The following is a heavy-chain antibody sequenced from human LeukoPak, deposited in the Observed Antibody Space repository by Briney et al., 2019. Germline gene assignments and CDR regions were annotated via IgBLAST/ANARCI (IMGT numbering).Heavy chain of an antibody. CDR1: GFIASSNY. CDR3: ATGGRSGVALEQ. J-gene: IGHJ4*02. Sequence: GGSLRLSCVVSGFIASSNYMSWVRQAPGKGLEWISLIYSGGTTHYADSVMVRFTIPRDNSKTTLFLQMNSLKAEDTAVYYCATGGRSGVALEQWGQGTLVTVSS. CDR2: IYSGGTT. D-gene: IGHD3-3*01. V-gene: IGHV3-53*01.